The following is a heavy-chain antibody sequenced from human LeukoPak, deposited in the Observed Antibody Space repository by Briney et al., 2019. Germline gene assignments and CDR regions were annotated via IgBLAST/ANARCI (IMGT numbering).Heavy chain of an antibody. CDR2: INQDGSEK. V-gene: IGHV3-7*01. Sequence: GGSLRLSCAASGFTFSSYWMSWVRQAPGKGLEWVANINQDGSEKYYVDSVKGRFTISRDNAKNSLYLQMNSLRAEDTAVYYCARDYSSGWYMYYFDYWGQGTLVTVSS. J-gene: IGHJ4*02. D-gene: IGHD6-19*01. CDR3: ARDYSSGWYMYYFDY. CDR1: GFTFSSYW.